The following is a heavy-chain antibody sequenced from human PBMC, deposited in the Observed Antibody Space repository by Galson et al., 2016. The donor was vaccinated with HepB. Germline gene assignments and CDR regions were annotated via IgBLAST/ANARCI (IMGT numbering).Heavy chain of an antibody. D-gene: IGHD3-3*01. Sequence: SETLSLTCTVSGGSISSYYWSWIRQPPGKGLEWIGYIYYSGTTHYNPSLKNRVSISVDTSKDQFSLKLRSVTAADTAVYYCARDVSYDFWSGYYSRFDTWGQGTLATFSS. CDR2: IYYSGTT. CDR1: GGSISSYY. V-gene: IGHV4-59*12. J-gene: IGHJ5*02. CDR3: ARDVSYDFWSGYYSRFDT.